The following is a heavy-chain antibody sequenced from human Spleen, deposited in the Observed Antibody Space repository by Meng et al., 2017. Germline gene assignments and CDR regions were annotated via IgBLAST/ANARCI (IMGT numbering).Heavy chain of an antibody. CDR3: ARDYETIDYHFYS. Sequence: QVQLVQSGAEVKKPGSSAKVSRKASGGTLSNHEIAWVRQAPGQGLEHMRGIIPVGRVTITADTSTSAVYMELRSLTSDDTAIYYCARDYETIDYHFYSWGQGTRVTVSS. D-gene: IGHD3-22*01. V-gene: IGHV1-69*06. CDR2: IIPV. J-gene: IGHJ4*02. CDR1: GGTLSNHE.